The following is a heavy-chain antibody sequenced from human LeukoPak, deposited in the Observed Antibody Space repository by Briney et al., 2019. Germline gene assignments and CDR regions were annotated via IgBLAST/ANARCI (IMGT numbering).Heavy chain of an antibody. V-gene: IGHV3-21*01. CDR2: ISGSGGST. J-gene: IGHJ4*02. CDR3: ARDRGYCQY. CDR1: GFTFSSYG. Sequence: GGSLRLSCAGSGFTFSSYGMHWVRQAPGKGLEWVSAISGSGGSTYYADSVKGRFTISRDNARNSLYLQMNSLRAEDTAVYYCARDRGYCQYWGQGTLVTVSS.